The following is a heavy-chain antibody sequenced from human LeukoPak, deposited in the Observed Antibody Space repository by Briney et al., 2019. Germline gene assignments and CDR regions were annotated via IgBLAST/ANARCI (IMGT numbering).Heavy chain of an antibody. CDR3: ARSLYYGSGSSNWLDP. J-gene: IGHJ5*02. V-gene: IGHV5-51*01. D-gene: IGHD3-10*01. CDR2: IYPGDSGT. CDR1: GYSFISYW. Sequence: GESLKISCKASGYSFISYWIVWVRQMPGKGLEWMGIIYPGDSGTTYSPSFQGQVIISVDKSISTAYLQWGSLKASDTAMYYCARSLYYGSGSSNWLDPWGQGTLVTVSS.